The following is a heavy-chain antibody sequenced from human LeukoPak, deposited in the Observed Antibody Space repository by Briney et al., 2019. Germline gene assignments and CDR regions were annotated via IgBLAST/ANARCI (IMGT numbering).Heavy chain of an antibody. Sequence: GGSLRLSCESSGFTYTSYHMHWVRQAPGKGLEWVSSISASGSGTFYTDSMSGRFNISRDNDKQTFFLHMKNQRLGDTALYYCAKGRDTSGRQNFDFWGQGTLVTVSS. CDR1: GFTYTSYH. CDR3: AKGRDTSGRQNFDF. J-gene: IGHJ4*02. V-gene: IGHV3-23*01. D-gene: IGHD6-19*01. CDR2: ISASGSGT.